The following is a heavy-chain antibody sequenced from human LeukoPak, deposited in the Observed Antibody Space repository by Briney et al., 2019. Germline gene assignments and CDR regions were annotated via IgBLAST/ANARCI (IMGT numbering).Heavy chain of an antibody. J-gene: IGHJ4*02. Sequence: PSETLSLTCTVSGGSISSSSYYWGWIRQPPGKGLEWIGSIYYSGSTYYNPSLKSRVTISVDTSKNQFSLKLSSVTAADTAVHYCARHRYYYDSSGYFLWGQGTLVTVSS. V-gene: IGHV4-39*01. CDR1: GGSISSSSYY. D-gene: IGHD3-22*01. CDR2: IYYSGST. CDR3: ARHRYYYDSSGYFL.